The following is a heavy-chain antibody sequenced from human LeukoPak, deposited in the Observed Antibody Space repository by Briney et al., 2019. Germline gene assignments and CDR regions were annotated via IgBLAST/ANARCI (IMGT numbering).Heavy chain of an antibody. CDR2: INHSGST. CDR1: GGSFSGYY. D-gene: IGHD5-12*01. V-gene: IGHV4-34*01. Sequence: SETLSLTCAVYGGSFSGYYWSWIRQPPGKGLEWIGEINHSGSTNYNPSLKSRVTISVDTSKNQFSLKLSSVTAADTAVYYCASGKEATHFDYWGQGTLVTVSS. J-gene: IGHJ4*02. CDR3: ASGKEATHFDY.